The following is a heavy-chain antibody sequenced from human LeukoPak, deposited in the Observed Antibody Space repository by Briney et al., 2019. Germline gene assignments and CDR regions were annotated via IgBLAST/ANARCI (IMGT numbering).Heavy chain of an antibody. V-gene: IGHV3-7*01. CDR1: GFTFSSYW. CDR2: IKQDGSEK. J-gene: IGHJ6*03. D-gene: IGHD2-2*01. CDR3: ARLVRGYQLLPKYYYYYYMDV. Sequence: PGGSLRLSCAASGFTFSSYWMSWVRQAPGKGLEWVANIKQDGSEKYYVDSVKGRFTISRDNAKNSLYLQMNSLRAEDTAVYYCARLVRGYQLLPKYYYYYYMDVWGKRTTVTVSS.